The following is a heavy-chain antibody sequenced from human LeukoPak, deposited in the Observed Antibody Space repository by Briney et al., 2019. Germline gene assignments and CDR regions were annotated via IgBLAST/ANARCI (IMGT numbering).Heavy chain of an antibody. J-gene: IGHJ6*03. D-gene: IGHD3-10*01. V-gene: IGHV3-7*01. CDR1: GLSFSSYW. Sequence: GGSLRLSCAASGLSFSSYWMTWVRQAPGKGLEWVANIKEDGSAKSYVDSVKGRFTISRDNAKNSLYLQMNSLRAEDTAVYYCARAVGHGSGSPRMDVWGKGTTVTVSS. CDR2: IKEDGSAK. CDR3: ARAVGHGSGSPRMDV.